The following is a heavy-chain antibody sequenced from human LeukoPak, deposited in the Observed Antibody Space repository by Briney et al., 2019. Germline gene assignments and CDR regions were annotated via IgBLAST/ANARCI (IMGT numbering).Heavy chain of an antibody. Sequence: GGSLRLSCAASGFTFSSYWMHWVRQAPGKGLLWVSRINSDGSSTSYADSVKGRFTISRDNAKNTLYLQMNSLRAEDTAVYYCARRVAAAAAPYYFDYWGQGTLVTVSS. CDR1: GFTFSSYW. D-gene: IGHD6-13*01. J-gene: IGHJ4*02. V-gene: IGHV3-74*01. CDR3: ARRVAAAAAPYYFDY. CDR2: INSDGSST.